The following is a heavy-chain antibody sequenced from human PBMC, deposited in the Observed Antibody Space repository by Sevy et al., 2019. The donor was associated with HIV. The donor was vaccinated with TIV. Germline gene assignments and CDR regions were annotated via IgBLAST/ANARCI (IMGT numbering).Heavy chain of an antibody. CDR2: IKQDGSEK. D-gene: IGHD3-22*01. Sequence: GGSLRLACAASGFTFSSYWMSWVRRAPGKGLEWVANIKQDGSEKYYVDSVKGRFTISRDNAKNSLYLQMNSLRAEDTAVYYCARRYYDSSGYYLSRDAFDIWGQGTMVTVSS. V-gene: IGHV3-7*01. CDR3: ARRYYDSSGYYLSRDAFDI. CDR1: GFTFSSYW. J-gene: IGHJ3*02.